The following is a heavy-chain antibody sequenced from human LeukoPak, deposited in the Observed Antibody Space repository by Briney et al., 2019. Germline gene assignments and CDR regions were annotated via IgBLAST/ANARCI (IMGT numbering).Heavy chain of an antibody. CDR1: GFTFDDHG. CDR2: INWNGGST. D-gene: IGHD1-1*01. Sequence: RPGGSLRLSCTASGFTFDDHGMSWVRHAPGKGLEWVSNINWNGGSTGYVDSVKGRFTISRDNAKNSLYLQINSLRVEDTAFCYCARDVSWGTSYFDYWGQEILATVSS. CDR3: ARDVSWGTSYFDY. V-gene: IGHV3-20*04. J-gene: IGHJ4*02.